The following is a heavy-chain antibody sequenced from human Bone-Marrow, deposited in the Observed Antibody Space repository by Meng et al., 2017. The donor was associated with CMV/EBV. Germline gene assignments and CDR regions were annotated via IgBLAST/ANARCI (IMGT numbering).Heavy chain of an antibody. V-gene: IGHV4-34*01. CDR3: ARGGVGWYGAFDI. J-gene: IGHJ3*02. Sequence: SETLSLTCAVYGGSFSGYYWSWIRQPPGKGLEWIGEINHSGSTNYNPSLKSRVTISVDTSKNQFSLQLNSVTPEDTAVYYCARGGVGWYGAFDIWGQGTMVTVSS. D-gene: IGHD2-15*01. CDR1: GGSFSGYY. CDR2: INHSGST.